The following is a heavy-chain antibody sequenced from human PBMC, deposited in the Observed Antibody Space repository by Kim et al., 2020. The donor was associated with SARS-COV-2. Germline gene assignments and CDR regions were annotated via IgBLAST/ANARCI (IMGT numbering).Heavy chain of an antibody. V-gene: IGHV3-74*01. J-gene: IGHJ4*02. D-gene: IGHD5-18*01. CDR3: ARAGYSYGYDY. CDR2: T. Sequence: TSYADSVKGRLTISRHNAKNTLYLQMYSLRAEDTGVYYCARAGYSYGYDYWGQGTLVIVSS.